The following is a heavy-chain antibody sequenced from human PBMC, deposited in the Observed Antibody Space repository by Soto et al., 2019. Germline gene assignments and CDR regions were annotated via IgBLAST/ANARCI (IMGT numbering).Heavy chain of an antibody. D-gene: IGHD6-19*01. Sequence: EVQLVESGGALVQPGGSLRLSCAASGFTFSSFWMHWVRQAPGKGLVCISLINKDGRSTNYADTVKGRFTISRDNAKSGLYVQMNSLGAEDTAVYYCVRGRRGWNGMDVWGQGTTVTVSS. CDR3: VRGRRGWNGMDV. V-gene: IGHV3-74*01. CDR2: INKDGRST. CDR1: GFTFSSFW. J-gene: IGHJ6*02.